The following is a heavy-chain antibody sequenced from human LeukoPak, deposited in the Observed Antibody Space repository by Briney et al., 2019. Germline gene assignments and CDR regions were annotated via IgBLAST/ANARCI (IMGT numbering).Heavy chain of an antibody. D-gene: IGHD3-10*01. CDR2: INHSGST. Sequence: SETLSLTCAVYGGSFSGYYWSWIRQPPGRGLEWIGEINHSGSTNYNPSLKSRVTISVDTSKNQFSLKLSSVTAADTAVYYCAREGGSGTHAFDIWGQGTMVTVSS. CDR3: AREGGSGTHAFDI. CDR1: GGSFSGYY. J-gene: IGHJ3*02. V-gene: IGHV4-34*01.